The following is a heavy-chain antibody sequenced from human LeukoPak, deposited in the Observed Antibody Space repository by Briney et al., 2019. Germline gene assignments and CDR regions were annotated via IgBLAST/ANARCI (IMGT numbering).Heavy chain of an antibody. V-gene: IGHV1-69-2*01. CDR1: GYTFTDYY. D-gene: IGHD1-26*01. CDR2: VDPEDGET. Sequence: ASVKISCKASGYTFTDYYMHWLQQAPGKGLEWMGRVDPEDGETIYAEKFQGRVTITADTSTDTAYMELSSLRSEDTAVYYCATRYSGSYYLDYWGQGTLVTVSS. CDR3: ATRYSGSYYLDY. J-gene: IGHJ4*02.